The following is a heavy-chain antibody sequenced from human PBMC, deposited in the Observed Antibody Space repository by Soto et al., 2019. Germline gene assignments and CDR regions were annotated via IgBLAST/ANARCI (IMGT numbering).Heavy chain of an antibody. Sequence: PGGSLRLSCSVSGFTFSSYAMHWVRQAPGKGLEYVASISSDGASTYHADSVKGRFIISRDNSKNTLYLQMSSLRPEDTAVYYCVKDLYVDYWGQGILVTVSS. J-gene: IGHJ4*02. V-gene: IGHV3-64D*06. CDR2: ISSDGAST. CDR3: VKDLYVDY. CDR1: GFTFSSYA.